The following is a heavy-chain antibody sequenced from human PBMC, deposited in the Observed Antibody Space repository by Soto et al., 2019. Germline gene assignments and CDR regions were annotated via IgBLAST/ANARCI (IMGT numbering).Heavy chain of an antibody. V-gene: IGHV4-61*01. CDR1: GGSVNIGTYY. CDR3: TWVEDPSNPGH. Sequence: SETLSLTCTVPGGSVNIGTYYWSWIRQPPGKGLEWIGFIHYSGSTNYNPSLKGRVTMSVDTSKNQFSLKLTSVNTADTAIYYCTWVEDPSNPGHCAPGPLVTLPS. J-gene: IGHJ4*02. CDR2: IHYSGST.